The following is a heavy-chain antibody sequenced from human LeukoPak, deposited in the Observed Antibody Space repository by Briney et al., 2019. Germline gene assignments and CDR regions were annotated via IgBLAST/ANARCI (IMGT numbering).Heavy chain of an antibody. CDR1: GYRLTNNW. D-gene: IGHD4-17*01. Sequence: GESLKISCKISGYRLTNNWIGWVRQVPGKGLEWMGLIYPGDSDTRYSPSLQGQVTISADKSISTAYLQWSSLKASDTAMYYCARWPRYDYGDYTALYNWFDPWGQGTLVTVSS. CDR3: ARWPRYDYGDYTALYNWFDP. CDR2: IYPGDSDT. V-gene: IGHV5-51*01. J-gene: IGHJ5*02.